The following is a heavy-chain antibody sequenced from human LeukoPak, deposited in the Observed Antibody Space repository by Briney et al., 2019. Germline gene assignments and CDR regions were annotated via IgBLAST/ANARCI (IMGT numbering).Heavy chain of an antibody. Sequence: PSETLSLTCTVSGGSISSYYWSWIRQPPGKGLEWIGYIYTSGSTNYNPSLKCRVTISVDTSKNQFSLKLSSVTAADTAVYYCARPKYDSSGYYFDYWGQGTLVTVSS. D-gene: IGHD3-22*01. J-gene: IGHJ4*02. CDR1: GGSISSYY. V-gene: IGHV4-4*09. CDR2: IYTSGST. CDR3: ARPKYDSSGYYFDY.